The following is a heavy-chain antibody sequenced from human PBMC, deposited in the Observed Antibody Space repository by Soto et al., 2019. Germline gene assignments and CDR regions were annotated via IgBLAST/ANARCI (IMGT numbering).Heavy chain of an antibody. Sequence: SVKVSCKASGGTFSSYAISWVRQAPGQGLEWMGGIIPIFGTANYAQKFQGRVTITADESTSTAYMELSSLRPEDTAVYYCARGYYDSSGYYPYWGQGTLVTVSS. V-gene: IGHV1-69*13. CDR3: ARGYYDSSGYYPY. CDR2: IIPIFGTA. CDR1: GGTFSSYA. D-gene: IGHD3-22*01. J-gene: IGHJ4*02.